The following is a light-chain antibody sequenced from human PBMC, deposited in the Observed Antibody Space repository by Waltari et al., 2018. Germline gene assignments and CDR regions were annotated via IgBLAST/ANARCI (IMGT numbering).Light chain of an antibody. Sequence: QSALTQPASVSGSPGQSITIPCPGTSSDVGGYNYVSWYQQHPGKAPKLMIYDVSKRPSGVSNRFSGSKSGNTASLTISGLQAEDEADYYCSSYTSSSTSPYVFGTGTKVTVL. CDR1: SSDVGGYNY. CDR3: SSYTSSSTSPYV. CDR2: DVS. V-gene: IGLV2-14*01. J-gene: IGLJ1*01.